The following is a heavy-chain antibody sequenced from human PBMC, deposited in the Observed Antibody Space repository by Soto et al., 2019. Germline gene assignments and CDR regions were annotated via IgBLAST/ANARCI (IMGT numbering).Heavy chain of an antibody. CDR3: ALVGPQYGMHV. Sequence: LGESLKISCKGSGYRFTSHWIGWVRQMPGKGLEWMGIIYPGDSDTKYSPSFQGQVTISADKSISTAYLQWSSLKASDTAMYYCALVGPQYGMHVWGQGTTVTVSS. J-gene: IGHJ6*02. V-gene: IGHV5-51*01. CDR1: GYRFTSHW. CDR2: IYPGDSDT.